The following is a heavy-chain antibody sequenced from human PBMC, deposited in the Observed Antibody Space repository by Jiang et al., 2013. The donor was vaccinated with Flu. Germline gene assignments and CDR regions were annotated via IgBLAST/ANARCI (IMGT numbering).Heavy chain of an antibody. V-gene: IGHV1-46*01. Sequence: SGYTFTSYYMHWVRQAPGQGLEWMGIINPSGGSTSYAQKFQGRVTMTRDTSTSTVYMELSSLRSEDTAVYYCARDLTAESLDYWGQGTLVTVSS. CDR3: ARDLTAESLDY. J-gene: IGHJ4*02. CDR2: INPSGGST. CDR1: GYTFTSYY. D-gene: IGHD5-18*01.